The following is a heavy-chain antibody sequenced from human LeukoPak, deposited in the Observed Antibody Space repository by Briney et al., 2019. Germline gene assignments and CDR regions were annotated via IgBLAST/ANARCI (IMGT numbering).Heavy chain of an antibody. CDR1: GFTFSSYA. CDR2: ISGSGGST. Sequence: GGSLRLSCAASGFTFSSYAMSWVRQAPGKGLEWVSAISGSGGSTYYADSVKGRLTISRDNSKNTLYLQMNSLRAEDTAVYYCAKDKGYSRSWYGVYWGQGTLVTVSS. V-gene: IGHV3-23*01. J-gene: IGHJ4*02. D-gene: IGHD6-13*01. CDR3: AKDKGYSRSWYGVY.